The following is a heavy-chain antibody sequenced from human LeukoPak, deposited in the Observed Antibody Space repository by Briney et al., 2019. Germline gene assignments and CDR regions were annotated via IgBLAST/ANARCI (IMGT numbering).Heavy chain of an antibody. CDR3: ARAQRFVDY. CDR2: IYHSGST. CDR1: GGSISSGGYS. V-gene: IGHV4-30-2*01. Sequence: PSETLSLTCAVSGGSISSGGYSWSWIRQPPGKGLEWIGYIYHSGSTYYNPSLKSRVTISVDRSKNQFSLKLSSVTAADTAVYCCARAQRFVDYWGQGTLVTVSS. D-gene: IGHD3-3*01. J-gene: IGHJ4*02.